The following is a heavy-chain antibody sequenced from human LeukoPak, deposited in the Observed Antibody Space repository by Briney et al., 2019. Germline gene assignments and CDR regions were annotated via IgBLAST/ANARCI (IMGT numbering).Heavy chain of an antibody. V-gene: IGHV4-59*01. CDR2: IYYSGST. D-gene: IGHD2/OR15-2a*01. CDR3: AREPIGSHAFDI. J-gene: IGHJ3*02. Sequence: SETLSLTCTVSGGSISSYYWSWIRQPPGKGLEWIGYIYYSGSTNYNPPLKSRVTISVDTSKNQFSLKLSSVTAADTAVYYCAREPIGSHAFDIWGQGTMVTVSS. CDR1: GGSISSYY.